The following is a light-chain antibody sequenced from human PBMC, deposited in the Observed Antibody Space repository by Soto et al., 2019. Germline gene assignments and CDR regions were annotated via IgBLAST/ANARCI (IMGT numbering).Light chain of an antibody. CDR3: QQYKNWPPIT. CDR2: GAS. J-gene: IGKJ5*01. CDR1: QSVDSN. V-gene: IGKV3-15*01. Sequence: EIVMTHSPATLSVSPGERVTLSFSSSQSVDSNLAWYQQKPGQAPRLLIYGASTRATGIPARFSGSGSGTEFTLTISSLQSEDFAVYYCQQYKNWPPITFGQGTRLEI.